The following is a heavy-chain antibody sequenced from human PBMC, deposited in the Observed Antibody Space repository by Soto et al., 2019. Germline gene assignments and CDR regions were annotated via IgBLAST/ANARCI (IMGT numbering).Heavy chain of an antibody. CDR2: ISGSSSPI. Sequence: EVQLVESGGGLVQPGGSLILSCGASGFTFSNYDMIWVRQAPGKGLEWVSYISGSSSPIFYADSVKGRFTISRDNAKNSLFLEMNSLREDDTAVYYCAKIGAVEFWGQGTLVNVSS. D-gene: IGHD3-16*01. V-gene: IGHV3-48*02. CDR3: AKIGAVEF. J-gene: IGHJ4*02. CDR1: GFTFSNYD.